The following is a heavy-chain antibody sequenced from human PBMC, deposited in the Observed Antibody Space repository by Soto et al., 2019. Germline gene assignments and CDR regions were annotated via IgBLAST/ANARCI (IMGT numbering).Heavy chain of an antibody. CDR3: AKSVYCSGGSCYDWYFDY. V-gene: IGHV3-23*01. Sequence: PGGSLRLSCAASGFTFSSYAMSWVRQAPGKGLEWVSAISGSGGSTYYADSVKGRFTISRDNSKNTLYLQMNSLRAEDTAVYYCAKSVYCSGGSCYDWYFDYWGQGTLVTVSS. D-gene: IGHD2-15*01. CDR1: GFTFSSYA. CDR2: ISGSGGST. J-gene: IGHJ4*02.